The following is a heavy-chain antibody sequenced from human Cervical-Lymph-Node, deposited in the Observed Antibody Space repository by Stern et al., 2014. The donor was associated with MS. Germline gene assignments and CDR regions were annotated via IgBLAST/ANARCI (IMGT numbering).Heavy chain of an antibody. CDR1: GFTFSNYA. D-gene: IGHD5-24*01. V-gene: IGHV3-23*04. Sequence: EVQLVESGGGLVQPGGSLRLSCATSGFTFSNYAMSWVRQAPGKGLEWVSAITGRGGSTYYADSVKGRFTISRDNSKNTMYLKMNGLRAEDTAIYYCAKDLRSRIGPINDPDHWGQGTLVTVSS. CDR3: AKDLRSRIGPINDPDH. CDR2: ITGRGGST. J-gene: IGHJ4*02.